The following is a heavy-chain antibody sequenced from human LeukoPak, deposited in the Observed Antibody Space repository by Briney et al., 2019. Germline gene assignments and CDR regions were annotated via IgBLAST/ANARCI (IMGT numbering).Heavy chain of an antibody. CDR3: ARDRAIIVGATIVDY. D-gene: IGHD1-26*01. CDR1: GFTFSSYS. V-gene: IGHV3-21*01. J-gene: IGHJ4*02. Sequence: GGSLGLSFAASGFTFSSYSMNWVRQAPGKGLEWVSSISSSSSYIYYADSVKGRFTISRDNAKNSLYLQMNSLRAEDTAVYYCARDRAIIVGATIVDYWGQGTLVTVSS. CDR2: ISSSSSYI.